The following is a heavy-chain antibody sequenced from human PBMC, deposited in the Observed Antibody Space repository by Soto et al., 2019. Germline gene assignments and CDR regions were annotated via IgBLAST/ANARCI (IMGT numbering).Heavy chain of an antibody. D-gene: IGHD3-10*01. CDR1: AYTFTGYY. CDR2: LNPNTGVT. V-gene: IGHV1-2*02. CDR3: ARAAVGGEYYYFDY. J-gene: IGHJ4*02. Sequence: QVQLVQSGAEVKKPGASGMVSCKASAYTFTGYYIHWVRQAPGQGLEWMGWLNPNTGVTKYAHKCQGRVIMTRDTSISTDYMHLSSLTSDDTALYYCARAAVGGEYYYFDYWGQGTLVTVSS.